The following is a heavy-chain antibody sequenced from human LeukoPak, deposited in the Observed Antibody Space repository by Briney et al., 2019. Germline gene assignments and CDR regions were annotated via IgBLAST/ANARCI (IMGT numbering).Heavy chain of an antibody. Sequence: ASETLSLTCAVSGYSISSDYYWGWIRQPPGKGLEWIGSIYHSGSTYYNPSLKGRVTISVDTSKNQFSLKLSSVTAADTAVYYCARAIKGRTMAYNWFDPWGQGTLVTVSS. D-gene: IGHD3-10*01. J-gene: IGHJ5*02. CDR3: ARAIKGRTMAYNWFDP. V-gene: IGHV4-38-2*01. CDR2: IYHSGST. CDR1: GYSISSDYY.